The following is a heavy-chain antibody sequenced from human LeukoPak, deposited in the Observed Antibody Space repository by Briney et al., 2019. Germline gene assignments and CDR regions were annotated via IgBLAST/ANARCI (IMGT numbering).Heavy chain of an antibody. D-gene: IGHD3-9*01. CDR1: GFTFSDHY. V-gene: IGHV3-72*01. CDR3: TRCEQRYYDI. J-gene: IGHJ4*02. Sequence: GGSLRLSCAASGFTFSDHYMDWVRQAPGKGLEWVGRITNKATSYTTEYAASVKGRFTISRDDSKNSLYLQMDSLKTEDSAVYYCTRCEQRYYDIWGQGPLVTVSS. CDR2: ITNKATSYTT.